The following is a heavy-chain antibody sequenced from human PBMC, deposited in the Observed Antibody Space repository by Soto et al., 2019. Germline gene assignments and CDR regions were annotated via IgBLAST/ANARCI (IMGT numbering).Heavy chain of an antibody. CDR3: ARAGDSSGYSDY. J-gene: IGHJ4*01. Sequence: PSETLSLTCAVYGGSFSGYYWIWIRQPPGKGLEWIGEINHRGSTNYNPSLKSRVTISVDTSKNQFSLKLSSVTAADTAVYYCARAGDSSGYSDYWGHGLLVTVSS. V-gene: IGHV4-34*01. D-gene: IGHD3-22*01. CDR1: GGSFSGYY. CDR2: INHRGST.